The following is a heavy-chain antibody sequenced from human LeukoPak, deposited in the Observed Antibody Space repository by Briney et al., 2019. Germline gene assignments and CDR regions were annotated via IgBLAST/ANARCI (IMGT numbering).Heavy chain of an antibody. Sequence: GASVKVSCKVSGYTLTELSMHWVRQAPGKGLEWMGVFDPEDGETIYAQKFQGRVTMTEDTSTDTAYMELSSLRSEDTAVYYCATDRGIAAETGDAEYFQHWGQGTLVTVSS. CDR1: GYTLTELS. J-gene: IGHJ1*01. D-gene: IGHD6-13*01. CDR2: FDPEDGET. CDR3: ATDRGIAAETGDAEYFQH. V-gene: IGHV1-24*01.